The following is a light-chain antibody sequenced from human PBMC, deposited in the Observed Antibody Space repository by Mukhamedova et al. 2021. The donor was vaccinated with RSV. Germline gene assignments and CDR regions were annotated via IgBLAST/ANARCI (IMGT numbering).Light chain of an antibody. CDR1: QNIGSY. CDR3: QQTNKTPRT. CDR2: AAS. V-gene: IGKV1-39*01. Sequence: GDRVTITCRTSQNIGSYLNWYQQKPGQAPKLLIYAASRLQTGVPSRFSGRGSGTDFTLTITSLQPDDFALYSCQQTNKTPRTFGQG. J-gene: IGKJ1*01.